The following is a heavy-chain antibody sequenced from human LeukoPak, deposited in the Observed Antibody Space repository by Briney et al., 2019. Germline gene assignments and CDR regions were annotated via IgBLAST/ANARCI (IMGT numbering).Heavy chain of an antibody. CDR3: ASESKGYDILTGYHFDY. V-gene: IGHV4-39*01. Sequence: SETLSLTCTVSGGSISSSSYYWGWIRQPPGKGLEWIGSIYYSGSTYYNPSLKSRVTISVDTSKNQFSLKLSSVTAADTAVYYCASESKGYDILTGYHFDYWGQGTLVTVSS. J-gene: IGHJ4*02. CDR2: IYYSGST. D-gene: IGHD3-9*01. CDR1: GGSISSSSYY.